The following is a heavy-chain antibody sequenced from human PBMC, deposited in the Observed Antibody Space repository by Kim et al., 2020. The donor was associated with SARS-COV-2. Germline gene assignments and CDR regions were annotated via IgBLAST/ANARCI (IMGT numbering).Heavy chain of an antibody. CDR3: ARHEAYRSGYDFWSGYYNWFDP. D-gene: IGHD3-3*01. CDR2: IYYSGST. V-gene: IGHV4-39*01. Sequence: SETLSLTCTVSGGSISSSSYYWGWIRQPPGKGLEWIGSIYYSGSTYYNPSLKSRVTISVDTSKNQFSLKLSSVTAADTAVYYCARHEAYRSGYDFWSGYYNWFDPWGQGTLVTVSS. J-gene: IGHJ5*02. CDR1: GGSISSSSYY.